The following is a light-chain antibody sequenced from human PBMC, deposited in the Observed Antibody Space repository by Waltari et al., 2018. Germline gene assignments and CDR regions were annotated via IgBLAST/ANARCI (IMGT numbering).Light chain of an antibody. CDR3: QQYDSIVLT. V-gene: IGKV3-20*01. Sequence: EIVLTQSPGTLSLSPGERATLSCRASQSVSNNFLNWYQQKPGQAPRLLIYGASSRATGIPDRFSGSGSGTDFTLTISRLEPEDFAAYYCQQYDSIVLTFGGGTKVEI. J-gene: IGKJ4*01. CDR2: GAS. CDR1: QSVSNNF.